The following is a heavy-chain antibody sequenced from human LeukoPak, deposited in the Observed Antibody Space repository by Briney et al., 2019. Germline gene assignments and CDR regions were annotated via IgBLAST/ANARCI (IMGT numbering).Heavy chain of an antibody. CDR2: INHSGST. V-gene: IGHV4-34*01. CDR1: GGPFSGYY. J-gene: IGHJ4*02. CDR3: ARARYSSSWGPFDY. D-gene: IGHD6-13*01. Sequence: SETLSLTCAVYGGPFSGYYWSWIRQPPGKGLEWIGEINHSGSTNYNPSLKSRVTISVDTSKNQFSLKLSSVTAADTAVYYCARARYSSSWGPFDYWGQGTLVTVSS.